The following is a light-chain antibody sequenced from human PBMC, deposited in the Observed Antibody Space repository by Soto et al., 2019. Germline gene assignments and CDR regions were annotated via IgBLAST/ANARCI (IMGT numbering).Light chain of an antibody. CDR1: NIGSKS. CDR2: QDS. CDR3: QAWDSSTPV. Sequence: APGQTARITCGGNNIGSKSVHWYQQKPGQSPVLVIYQDSKRPSGIPERFSGSNSGNTATLTISGTQAMDEADYYCQAWDSSTPVFGTGTKVTVL. V-gene: IGLV3-9*01. J-gene: IGLJ1*01.